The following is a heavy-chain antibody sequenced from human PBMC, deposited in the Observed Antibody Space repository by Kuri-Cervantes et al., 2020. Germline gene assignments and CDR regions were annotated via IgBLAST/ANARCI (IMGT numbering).Heavy chain of an antibody. D-gene: IGHD6-19*01. Sequence: GGSLRLSCAASGFTFSSYGMHWVRQAPGKGLEWVAVISYDGSNKYYADSVKGRFTISRDNSKNTLYLQMNSLRAEDTAVYYCARRQWLALEKWDWFDPWGQGTLVTVSS. J-gene: IGHJ5*02. CDR1: GFTFSSYG. V-gene: IGHV3-30*03. CDR2: ISYDGSNK. CDR3: ARRQWLALEKWDWFDP.